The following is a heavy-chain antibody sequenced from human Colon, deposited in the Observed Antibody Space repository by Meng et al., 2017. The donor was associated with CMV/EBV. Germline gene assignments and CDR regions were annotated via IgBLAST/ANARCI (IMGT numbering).Heavy chain of an antibody. CDR1: GFKFEEFG. V-gene: IGHV3-20*04. CDR2: INSIGTSR. CDR3: ARSNSGGFYYADY. Sequence: GGSRRLSGEASGFKFEEFGRNWVRQVPGKGLEWVSGINSIGTSRGYGSSVKGRFTISRDNAKNSLYLQMNSLRVEDTAIYFCARSNSGGFYYADYWGQGTLVTVSS. D-gene: IGHD2-15*01. J-gene: IGHJ4*02.